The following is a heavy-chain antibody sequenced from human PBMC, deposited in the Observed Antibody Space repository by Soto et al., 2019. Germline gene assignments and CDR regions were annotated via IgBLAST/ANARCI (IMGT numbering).Heavy chain of an antibody. D-gene: IGHD6-19*01. CDR2: IGTAGDT. J-gene: IGHJ2*01. CDR1: GCTFSSYD. Sequence: PGGSLRLSCAASGCTFSSYDMHGGRQATGKGLEWVSAIGTAGDTYYPGSVKGRFTISRENAKNSLYLQMNSLRAGDTAVYYCARDRKDYSGVAGTGSWYFDLWGRGPLVTVSS. CDR3: ARDRKDYSGVAGTGSWYFDL. V-gene: IGHV3-13*04.